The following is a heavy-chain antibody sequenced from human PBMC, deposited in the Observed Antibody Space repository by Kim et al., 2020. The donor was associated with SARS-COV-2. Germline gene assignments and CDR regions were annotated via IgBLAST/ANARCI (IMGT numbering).Heavy chain of an antibody. CDR2: ISYDGSNK. J-gene: IGHJ6*01. CDR3: AKAFLRGVNFHYYGMDV. V-gene: IGHV3-30*18. Sequence: GGSLRLSCAASGFTFSTYGMHWVRQAPGKGLEWVALISYDGSNKYYADSVKGRFTISRDNSKNTLYLQMDSLRAEDTAVYYCAKAFLRGVNFHYYGMDV. CDR1: GFTFSTYG. D-gene: IGHD3-10*01.